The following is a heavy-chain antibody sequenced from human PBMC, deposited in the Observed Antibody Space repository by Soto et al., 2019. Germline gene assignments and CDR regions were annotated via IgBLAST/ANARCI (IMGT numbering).Heavy chain of an antibody. CDR2: FDPEDGET. CDR1: GYTLTELS. J-gene: IGHJ4*02. V-gene: IGHV1-24*01. Sequence: ASVKVSCKVPGYTLTELSMHWVRQAPGKGLEWMGGFDPEDGETIYAQKFQGRVTMTEDTSTDTAYMELSSLRSEDTAVYYCATRGITYYYDSSGYFDYWGQGTLVTVSS. CDR3: ATRGITYYYDSSGYFDY. D-gene: IGHD3-22*01.